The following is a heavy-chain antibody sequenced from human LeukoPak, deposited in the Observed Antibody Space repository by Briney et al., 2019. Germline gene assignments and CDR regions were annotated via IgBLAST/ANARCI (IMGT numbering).Heavy chain of an antibody. D-gene: IGHD3-10*01. CDR3: ARERVGSRYFDY. V-gene: IGHV1-69*04. Sequence: ASAKVSCKASGGTFSSYAISWVRQAPGQGLEWMGRIIPILGIANYAQKFQGRVTITADKSTSTAYMELSSLRSEDTAVYYCARERVGSRYFDYWGQGTLVTVSS. CDR2: IIPILGIA. J-gene: IGHJ4*02. CDR1: GGTFSSYA.